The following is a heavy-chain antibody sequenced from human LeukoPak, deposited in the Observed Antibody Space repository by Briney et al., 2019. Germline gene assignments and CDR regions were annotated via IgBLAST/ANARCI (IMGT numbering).Heavy chain of an antibody. J-gene: IGHJ5*02. V-gene: IGHV4-31*03. D-gene: IGHD3-10*01. Sequence: SQTLSLTCTVSGGSISSGGYYWSWIRQHPGKGLEWIGYIYYSGSTYYNPSLKSRVTISVDTSKNQFSLKLSSVTAADTAVYYCASLYYYGSGSSYNWFDPWGQGTLVTVSS. CDR2: IYYSGST. CDR1: GGSISSGGYY. CDR3: ASLYYYGSGSSYNWFDP.